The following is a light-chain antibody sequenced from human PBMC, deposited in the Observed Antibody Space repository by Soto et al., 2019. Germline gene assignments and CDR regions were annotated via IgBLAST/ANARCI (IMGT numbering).Light chain of an antibody. CDR1: SSDVGGYNY. Sequence: QSVLTPPPSASGSPGQSVTISCTGTSSDVGGYNYVSWYQQHPGKAPKLMIYDVSKRPSGVPDRFSGSKSGNTASLTVSGLQAEDEADYYCSSYAGTNIHYVFGTGTKVTVL. J-gene: IGLJ1*01. CDR3: SSYAGTNIHYV. V-gene: IGLV2-8*01. CDR2: DVS.